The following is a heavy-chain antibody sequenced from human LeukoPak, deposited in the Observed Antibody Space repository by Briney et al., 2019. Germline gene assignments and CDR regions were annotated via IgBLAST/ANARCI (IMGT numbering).Heavy chain of an antibody. Sequence: GGSLRLSCAASGFTFSSYGMHCVRQAPGKGLEWGAVISYDGSNKYYADSVKGRFPISRDNSKNTLYLQMNSLRAEDTAVYYCAKDIGGATSYYYYGMDVWGQGTTVTVPS. D-gene: IGHD1-26*01. V-gene: IGHV3-30*18. CDR3: AKDIGGATSYYYYGMDV. J-gene: IGHJ6*02. CDR2: ISYDGSNK. CDR1: GFTFSSYG.